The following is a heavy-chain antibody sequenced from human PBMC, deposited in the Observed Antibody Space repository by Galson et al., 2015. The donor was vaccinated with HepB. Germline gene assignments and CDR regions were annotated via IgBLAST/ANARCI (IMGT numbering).Heavy chain of an antibody. J-gene: IGHJ4*02. CDR1: GFTFSSYS. D-gene: IGHD3-22*01. CDR3: ARVRSGYQAYGY. CDR2: ISSSSSYI. V-gene: IGHV3-21*01. Sequence: SLRFSCAASGFTFSSYSMNWVRQAPGKGLEWVSSISSSSSYIYYADSVKGRFTISRDNAKNSLYLQMNSLRAEDTAVYYCARVRSGYQAYGYWGQGTLVTVSS.